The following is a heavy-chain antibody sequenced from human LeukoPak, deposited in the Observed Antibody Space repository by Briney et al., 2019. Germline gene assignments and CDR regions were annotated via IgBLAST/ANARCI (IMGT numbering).Heavy chain of an antibody. Sequence: SVKVSCKASGGTFSSYAISWVRQAPGQGLEWMGRIIPILGIANYAQKFQGRVTITADKSTSTAYMELSSLRSEDTAVYYCANIVRSPRNPRGYSYGTIDYWGQGTLVTVSS. CDR1: GGTFSSYA. CDR3: ANIVRSPRNPRGYSYGTIDY. J-gene: IGHJ4*02. V-gene: IGHV1-69*04. CDR2: IIPILGIA. D-gene: IGHD5-18*01.